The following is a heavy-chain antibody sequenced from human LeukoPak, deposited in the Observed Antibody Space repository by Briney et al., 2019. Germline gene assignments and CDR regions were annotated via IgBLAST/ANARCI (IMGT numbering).Heavy chain of an antibody. CDR2: INPNTGNP. D-gene: IGHD2-21*01. Sequence: GASVKVSCKASGYTFTNYAMNWVRQAPGQGLEWMGWINPNTGNPTYAQGFTGRFVFSLDTSVTTTYLRISTLKAEDAAVYYCARRVKGHVFDIWGQGKMVTVSS. J-gene: IGHJ3*02. CDR3: ARRVKGHVFDI. CDR1: GYTFTNYA. V-gene: IGHV7-4-1*02.